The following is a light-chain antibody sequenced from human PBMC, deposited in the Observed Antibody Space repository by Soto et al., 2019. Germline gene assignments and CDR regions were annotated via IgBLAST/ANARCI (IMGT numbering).Light chain of an antibody. CDR1: SSDVGSYNL. J-gene: IGLJ1*01. CDR2: ADS. Sequence: QSALTQPASVSGSPGQSITISCTGTSSDVGSYNLVSWYQQHPGQAPKLMIYADSKRPSGVSTRFSGSKSGNTASLTISGLQAEDEADYYCCSYAVSGTYVFGTGTKLTV. CDR3: CSYAVSGTYV. V-gene: IGLV2-23*01.